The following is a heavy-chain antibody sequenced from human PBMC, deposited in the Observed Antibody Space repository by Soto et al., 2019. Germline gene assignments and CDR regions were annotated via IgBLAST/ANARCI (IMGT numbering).Heavy chain of an antibody. D-gene: IGHD5-12*01. V-gene: IGHV1-58*01. J-gene: IGHJ4*02. CDR1: GCTFTSSA. Sequence: QMQLVQSGPEVKKPGTSVKVSCKASGCTFTSSAVQWVRQARGQRLEWIGWIVVGSGNTNYAQKFQERVTITRDMSTSTAYMELSSLRSEDTAVYYCAAGRVATIHDYWGQGTLVTVSS. CDR3: AAGRVATIHDY. CDR2: IVVGSGNT.